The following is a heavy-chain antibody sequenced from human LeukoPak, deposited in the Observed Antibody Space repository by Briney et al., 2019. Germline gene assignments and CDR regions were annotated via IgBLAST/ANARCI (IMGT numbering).Heavy chain of an antibody. J-gene: IGHJ4*02. D-gene: IGHD4-17*01. Sequence: GGSLRLSCAASGFIVSSYWMNWVRQAPGKGLEWVANIKEDGSEKYYVDSVKGRFTISRDNAKNSLYLQMNSLRAEDTAVYYCARTTVTTLGFDYWGQGTLVTVSS. CDR1: GFIVSSYW. CDR3: ARTTVTTLGFDY. V-gene: IGHV3-7*01. CDR2: IKEDGSEK.